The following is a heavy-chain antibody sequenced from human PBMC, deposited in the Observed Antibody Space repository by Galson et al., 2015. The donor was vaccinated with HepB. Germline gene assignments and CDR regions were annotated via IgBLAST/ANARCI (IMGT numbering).Heavy chain of an antibody. CDR2: ISYDGSNK. CDR3: AKGWWYDILTGYLDAFDI. V-gene: IGHV3-30*18. CDR1: GFTFSSYG. Sequence: SLRLSCAASGFTFSSYGMHWVRQAPGKGLEWVAVISYDGSNKYYADSVKGRFTISRDNSKNTLYLQMNSLRAEDTAVYYCAKGWWYDILTGYLDAFDIWGQGTMVTVSS. J-gene: IGHJ3*02. D-gene: IGHD3-9*01.